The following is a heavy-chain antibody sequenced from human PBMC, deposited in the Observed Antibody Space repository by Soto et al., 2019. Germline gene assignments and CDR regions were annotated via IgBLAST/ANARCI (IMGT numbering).Heavy chain of an antibody. CDR1: GYTFTIYD. V-gene: IGHV1-8*01. CDR3: ASEGVRGMDV. Sequence: QVQLVQSGSEVKKPGASVKVSCKASGYTFTIYDLNWVRQATGQGLEWMGWMNPNSGKTGYAQQFQGRVTMTRNTPIPTASMGLTSLRSENTAVYYSASEGVRGMDVWGQGTGVTVPS. D-gene: IGHD3-16*01. CDR2: MNPNSGKT. J-gene: IGHJ6*02.